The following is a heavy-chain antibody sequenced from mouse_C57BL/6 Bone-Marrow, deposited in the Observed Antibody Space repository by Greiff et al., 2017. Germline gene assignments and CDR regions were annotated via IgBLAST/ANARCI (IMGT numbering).Heavy chain of an antibody. J-gene: IGHJ4*01. V-gene: IGHV1-81*01. CDR1: GYTFTSYG. D-gene: IGHD1-1*01. CDR3: ARLELLAMDY. Sequence: QVQLQQPGAELVKPGASVKLSCKASGYTFTSYGISWVKQRTGQGLEWIGEIYPRSGNTYYNEKFKGKATLTADKSSSTAYMELRSLTSEDSAVYFCARLELLAMDYWGQGTSVTVSS. CDR2: IYPRSGNT.